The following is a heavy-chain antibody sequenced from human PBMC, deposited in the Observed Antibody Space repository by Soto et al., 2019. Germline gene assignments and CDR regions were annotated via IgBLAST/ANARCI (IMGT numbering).Heavy chain of an antibody. CDR2: IIPIIGVT. J-gene: IGHJ4*02. D-gene: IGHD2-15*01. Sequence: QVQLVQSGAEVKRPGSSVKVSCESSGDTFNSYVISWVRQAPGQGLEWMGGIIPIIGVTHYAQKFQGRVTISALSSTGTAYMELTNLGFEDTALYYCARESLGAKGAAHWGQGTLVTVSS. CDR1: GDTFNSYV. CDR3: ARESLGAKGAAH. V-gene: IGHV1-69*17.